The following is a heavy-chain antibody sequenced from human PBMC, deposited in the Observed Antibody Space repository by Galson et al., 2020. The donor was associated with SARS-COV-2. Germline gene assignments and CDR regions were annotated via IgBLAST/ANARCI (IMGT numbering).Heavy chain of an antibody. Sequence: GGSLRLSCAASGFTVSSHYMSWVRQAPGKGLEWVSVIYSGGSTYYADSVKGRFTISRDNSKNTLYLQMNSLRAEDTAVYYCARDLDSRGRTDAFDIWGQGTMVTVSS. D-gene: IGHD3-22*01. CDR3: ARDLDSRGRTDAFDI. J-gene: IGHJ3*02. CDR2: IYSGGST. V-gene: IGHV3-66*02. CDR1: GFTVSSHY.